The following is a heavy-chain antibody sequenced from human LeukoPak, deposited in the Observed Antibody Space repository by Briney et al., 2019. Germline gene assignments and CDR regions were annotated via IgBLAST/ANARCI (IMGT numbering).Heavy chain of an antibody. CDR1: GYTFTSYG. D-gene: IGHD3-3*01. J-gene: IGHJ3*02. Sequence: ASVKVSCKASGYTFTSYGISWVRQAPGQGLEWMRWISAYNGNTNYAQKLQGRVTMTTDTSTSTAYMELRSLRSDDTAVYYCAREIYDFWSGYPFHDAFDIWGQGTMVTVSS. V-gene: IGHV1-18*01. CDR2: ISAYNGNT. CDR3: AREIYDFWSGYPFHDAFDI.